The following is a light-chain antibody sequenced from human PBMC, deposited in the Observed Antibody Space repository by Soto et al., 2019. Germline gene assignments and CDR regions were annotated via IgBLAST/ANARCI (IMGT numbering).Light chain of an antibody. CDR1: KSIRSW. Sequence: DIQMTQCPSILSASVGDRVTITCLATKSIRSWLAWYLQKPGKAPNLLIHKASHLESGVPSKSSRSGAGTEFTRTISSLQPGDVPTSXCQPYNPYXWTXGQATKVDIK. CDR2: KAS. CDR3: QPYNPYXWT. V-gene: IGKV1-5*03. J-gene: IGKJ1*01.